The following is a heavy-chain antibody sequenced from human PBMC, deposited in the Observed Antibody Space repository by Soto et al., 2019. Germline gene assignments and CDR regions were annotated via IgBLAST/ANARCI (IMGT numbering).Heavy chain of an antibody. CDR3: ANSARGIYCDYD. J-gene: IGHJ4*02. V-gene: IGHV3-74*02. D-gene: IGHD4-17*01. CDR2: INSDGTTT. CDR1: GFTFSNYW. Sequence: EVQLVESGGGLVQPGGSLRLSCAASGFTFSNYWIHWVRQAPGKGLVWVSRINSDGTTTNYADSVKGRFTISRDNARNTVYLQMNSLSAEDTAVYCCANSARGIYCDYDWGQGTLVTVSS.